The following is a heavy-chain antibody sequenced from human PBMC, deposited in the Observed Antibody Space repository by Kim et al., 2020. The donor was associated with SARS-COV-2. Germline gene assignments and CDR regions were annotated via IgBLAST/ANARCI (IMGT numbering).Heavy chain of an antibody. V-gene: IGHV1-3*01. CDR1: GYTFTSFA. CDR3: ARDHRYCSSTRCYGEAIDY. D-gene: IGHD2-2*01. J-gene: IGHJ4*02. CDR2: INAGTANT. Sequence: ASVKVSCKASGYTFTSFAIHWVRQAPGQGLEWMGWINAGTANTKYSQKFQGRVTITRDTSASTAYMELSSLRSEDTAVYYCARDHRYCSSTRCYGEAIDYCGQGTLVTVSS.